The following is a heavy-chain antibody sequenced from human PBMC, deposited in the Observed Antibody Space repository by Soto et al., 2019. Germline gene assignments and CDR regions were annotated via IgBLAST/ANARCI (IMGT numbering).Heavy chain of an antibody. CDR1: RFTFSAYA. Sequence: GGSLRLSCEGSRFTFSAYAMNWVRQAPGKGLEWVSYITSRSDTLYYADSVKGRFTISRDNAKNSVYLQMNNLRDEDTAVYYCARDRDIVILSVPIPNYNYGMDVWGQGTTVTVSS. CDR3: ARDRDIVILSVPIPNYNYGMDV. CDR2: ITSRSDTL. D-gene: IGHD2-15*01. V-gene: IGHV3-48*02. J-gene: IGHJ6*02.